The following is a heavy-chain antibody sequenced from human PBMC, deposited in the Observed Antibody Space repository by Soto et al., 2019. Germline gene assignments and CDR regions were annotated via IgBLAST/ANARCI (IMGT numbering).Heavy chain of an antibody. CDR3: ARTPFYYYGLGSHLYYFDY. CDR1: SGSISSYY. D-gene: IGHD3-10*01. Sequence: QVQLQESGPGLVKPSETLSLTCSVSSGSISSYYWSWIRQPPGKGLEWIGYVYYSGRTNYNPSLNSRVTISVDKSKNQFSLKLSSVTAADTAVYYCARTPFYYYGLGSHLYYFDYWDQGTLVTVSS. J-gene: IGHJ4*02. V-gene: IGHV4-59*01. CDR2: VYYSGRT.